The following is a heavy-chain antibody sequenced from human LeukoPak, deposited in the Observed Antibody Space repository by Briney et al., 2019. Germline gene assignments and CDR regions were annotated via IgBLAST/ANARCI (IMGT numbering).Heavy chain of an antibody. CDR2: IDQDGSEK. Sequence: GGSLRLSCAASGFTLSNYWMTWVRQAPGKGLEWVANIDQDGSEKFYVDSVKGRFTISRDNAKDSLYLQMTSLRAEDTALYYCARDQGAAGDYWGQGTLVTVSS. J-gene: IGHJ4*02. V-gene: IGHV3-7*01. D-gene: IGHD6-13*01. CDR3: ARDQGAAGDY. CDR1: GFTLSNYW.